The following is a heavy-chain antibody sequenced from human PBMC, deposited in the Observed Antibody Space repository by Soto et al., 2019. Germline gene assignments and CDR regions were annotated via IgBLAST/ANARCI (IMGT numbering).Heavy chain of an antibody. CDR3: NTDPVTMIVVVPSSG. Sequence: ASVKVSCKASGYTFTSYGLSWVRQAPGQGLEWMGRISAYNYNTNYAQKLQGRVTMTTDTSTSTAYMELRSLKTEDTAVYYCNTDPVTMIVVVPSSGWGQGTLVTVSS. D-gene: IGHD3-22*01. V-gene: IGHV1-18*01. CDR2: ISAYNYNT. CDR1: GYTFTSYG. J-gene: IGHJ4*02.